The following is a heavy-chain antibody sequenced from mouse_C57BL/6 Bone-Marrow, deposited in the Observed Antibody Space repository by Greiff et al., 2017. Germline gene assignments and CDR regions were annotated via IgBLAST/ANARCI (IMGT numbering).Heavy chain of an antibody. CDR3: ARTVYYYGSSPWFAY. J-gene: IGHJ3*01. V-gene: IGHV1-81*01. Sequence: VQWVESGAELARPGASVKLSCKASGYTFTSYGISWVKQRTGQGLEWIGEIYTRSGNTYYNEKFKGKATLTADKSSSTANMELRSLTSEDSAVYFCARTVYYYGSSPWFAYWGQGTLVTVSA. D-gene: IGHD1-1*01. CDR2: IYTRSGNT. CDR1: GYTFTSYG.